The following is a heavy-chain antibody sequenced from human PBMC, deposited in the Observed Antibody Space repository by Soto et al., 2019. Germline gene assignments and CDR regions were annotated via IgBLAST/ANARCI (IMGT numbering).Heavy chain of an antibody. CDR3: AKDLYQQLEYALDI. J-gene: IGHJ3*02. CDR2: ISYDGSNK. CDR1: GFTFSSYG. Sequence: QVQLVESGGGVVQPGRSLRLSCAASGFTFSSYGMHWVRQAPGKGLEWVAVISYDGSNKYYADSVKGRFTISRDNSKNTLYLQMNSLRAEDTAVYYCAKDLYQQLEYALDIWGQGTMVTVSS. D-gene: IGHD6-13*01. V-gene: IGHV3-30*18.